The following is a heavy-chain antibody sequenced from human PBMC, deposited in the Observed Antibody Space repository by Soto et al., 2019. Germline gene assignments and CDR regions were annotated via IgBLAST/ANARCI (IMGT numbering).Heavy chain of an antibody. CDR2: MSPGGNSQ. J-gene: IGHJ4*02. Sequence: GGSLRLSCAAPGFNFNIHALHWIRQAPGEGLEWVAVMSPGGNSQYYADSVKGRFTISRDTSKSTRYLQMTSLRPEDTAVYYCASGAAFYYDTSRYWGQGTLVTVSS. V-gene: IGHV3-30-3*01. D-gene: IGHD3-22*01. CDR3: ASGAAFYYDTSRY. CDR1: GFNFNIHA.